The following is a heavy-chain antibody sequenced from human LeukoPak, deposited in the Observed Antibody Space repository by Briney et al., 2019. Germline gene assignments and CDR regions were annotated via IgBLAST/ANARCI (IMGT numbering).Heavy chain of an antibody. Sequence: PSETLSLTCTVSGGSISNYYWSCIRQPPGRGLEYIGYISYSGITSYNPSLKSRATISLDTSKNQFSLNLNSVTAADTAVYYCASMGGVTTIFDAFDIWGQGTMVTVSS. CDR3: ASMGGVTTIFDAFDI. V-gene: IGHV4-59*01. CDR1: GGSISNYY. D-gene: IGHD2-21*02. J-gene: IGHJ3*02. CDR2: ISYSGIT.